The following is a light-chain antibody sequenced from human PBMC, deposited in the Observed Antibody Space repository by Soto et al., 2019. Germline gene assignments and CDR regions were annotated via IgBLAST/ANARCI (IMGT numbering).Light chain of an antibody. Sequence: QSVLTQPASVSGSPGQSITISCTGTSSDVGTYNYVSWYQQHPGKAPKVMIYEVTYRPSGVSNRFSGSKSGNTASLTISGLQAEDEAEYYCSSYTGSSTRYVFGTGTKVTVL. J-gene: IGLJ1*01. CDR2: EVT. V-gene: IGLV2-14*01. CDR3: SSYTGSSTRYV. CDR1: SSDVGTYNY.